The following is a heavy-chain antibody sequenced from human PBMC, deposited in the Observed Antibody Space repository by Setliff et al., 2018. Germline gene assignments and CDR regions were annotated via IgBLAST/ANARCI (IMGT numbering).Heavy chain of an antibody. CDR3: AKDKDVRVDYFDY. V-gene: IGHV3-23*01. J-gene: IGHJ4*02. CDR2: INVGGTNT. Sequence: GGSLRLSCAASGFTFSSFAMSWVRQAPGKRLEWVSIINVGGTNTYYRDSVKGRFTISRDNSKSTLYLQMNSLRAEDAAIYYCAKDKDVRVDYFDYWGPGTLVTVSS. D-gene: IGHD3-10*01. CDR1: GFTFSSFA.